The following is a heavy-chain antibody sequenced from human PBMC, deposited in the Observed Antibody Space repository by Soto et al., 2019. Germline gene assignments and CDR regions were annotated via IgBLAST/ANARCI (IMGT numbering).Heavy chain of an antibody. V-gene: IGHV3-23*01. J-gene: IGHJ4*02. CDR3: AKDAKILDWLPTSYYFVF. D-gene: IGHD3-9*01. Sequence: EVQVLESGGGLAQPGRSLRLSCAVSGLSFSSYAMTWVRQSPGKGLEGVSSISRSGNSTYSADSVRGRFTISRDNSKNTLYLQMNSLRAEDTAVYYCAKDAKILDWLPTSYYFVFWGQGTLVTVSS. CDR1: GLSFSSYA. CDR2: ISRSGNST.